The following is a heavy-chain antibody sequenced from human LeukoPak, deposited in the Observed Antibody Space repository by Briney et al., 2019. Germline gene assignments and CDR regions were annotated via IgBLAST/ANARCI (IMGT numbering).Heavy chain of an antibody. CDR3: ARRGYSGYDPRPADY. V-gene: IGHV3-21*01. D-gene: IGHD5-12*01. CDR2: ISSSSSYI. J-gene: IGHJ4*02. Sequence: PGGTLKLSCAASGFTFSSYSMNWVRQAPGKGLEWVSSISSSSSYIYYADSAKGRFTISRDNAKNSLYLQMNSLRAEDTAVYYCARRGYSGYDPRPADYWGQGTLVTVSS. CDR1: GFTFSSYS.